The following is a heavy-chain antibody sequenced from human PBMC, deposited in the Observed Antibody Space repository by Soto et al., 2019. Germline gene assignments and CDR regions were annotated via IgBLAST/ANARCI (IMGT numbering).Heavy chain of an antibody. D-gene: IGHD6-13*01. V-gene: IGHV1-69*01. CDR3: ARCGSSWYHSMPLRYYYGMDV. J-gene: IGHJ6*02. CDR1: GGTFSSYA. Sequence: QVQLVQSGAEVKKPGSSVKVSCKASGGTFSSYAISWVRQAPGQGLEWMGGIIPIFGTANYAQKFQGRVTITADESTSTAYMELSSLRSEDTAVYYCARCGSSWYHSMPLRYYYGMDVWGQGTTVTVSS. CDR2: IIPIFGTA.